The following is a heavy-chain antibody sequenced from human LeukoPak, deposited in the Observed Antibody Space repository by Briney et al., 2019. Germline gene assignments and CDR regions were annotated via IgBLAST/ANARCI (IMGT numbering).Heavy chain of an antibody. CDR3: ARHSGYSYGYAYYYYYMDV. J-gene: IGHJ6*03. CDR2: VFKSGNT. CDR1: GDSIATSTYY. D-gene: IGHD5-18*01. Sequence: PSETLSLTCTVSGDSIATSTYYWAWIRQSPGRGLEWIANVFKSGNTYYSPSLKGRVTLSVGTSKNQFSLKLSSVTAADTAVYYCARHSGYSYGYAYYYYYMDVWGKGTTVTVSS. V-gene: IGHV4-39*01.